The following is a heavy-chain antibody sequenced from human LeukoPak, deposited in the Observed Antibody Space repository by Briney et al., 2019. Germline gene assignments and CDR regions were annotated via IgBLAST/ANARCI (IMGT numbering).Heavy chain of an antibody. Sequence: PGGSLRLSCAASGFTFSSYEMNWVRQAPGKGLEWVSYISSSGSTIYYADSVKGRFTISRDNAKNSLYLQMNSLRAEDTAVYYCARVPIVVVRDYYYYYGMDVWGQGTTVTVSS. J-gene: IGHJ6*02. V-gene: IGHV3-48*03. CDR3: ARVPIVVVRDYYYYYGMDV. D-gene: IGHD3-22*01. CDR2: ISSSGSTI. CDR1: GFTFSSYE.